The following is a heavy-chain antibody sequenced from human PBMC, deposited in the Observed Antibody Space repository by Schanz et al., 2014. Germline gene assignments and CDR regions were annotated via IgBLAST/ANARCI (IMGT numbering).Heavy chain of an antibody. CDR2: ISSDGSKK. CDR3: AKDGRLPYYGTGSDFDY. D-gene: IGHD3-22*01. CDR1: GFNFANHA. J-gene: IGHJ4*02. V-gene: IGHV3-30*18. Sequence: QVQLVESGGGVVQPERSLRLSCAASGFNFANHAIHWVRQGQGNGLQWVAVISSDGSKKLYADSVKARFTISRDNSKNSVSLQMDSLRPEDTAVYFCAKDGRLPYYGTGSDFDYWGQGTLXAVSS.